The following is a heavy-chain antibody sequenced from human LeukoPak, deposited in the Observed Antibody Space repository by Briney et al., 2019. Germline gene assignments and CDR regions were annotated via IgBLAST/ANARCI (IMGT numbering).Heavy chain of an antibody. J-gene: IGHJ4*02. V-gene: IGHV3-23*01. D-gene: IGHD4-23*01. Sequence: PGGSLRLSCAASGFIFSSHGMNWVRQAPGKGLEWVSGVSPSGDITYYADSVKGRFTISRDNSKNRVYLQMNSLRAEDTAVYHCARDYGGSSPFDYWGQGTLVTVSS. CDR3: ARDYGGSSPFDY. CDR2: VSPSGDIT. CDR1: GFIFSSHG.